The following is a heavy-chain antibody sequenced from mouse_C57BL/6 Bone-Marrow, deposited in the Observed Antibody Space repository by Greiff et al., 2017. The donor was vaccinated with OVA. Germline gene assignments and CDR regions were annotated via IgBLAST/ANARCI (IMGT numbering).Heavy chain of an antibody. CDR1: GYTFTSYW. CDR3: ARLRYYGSTLYAMDD. CDR2: IHPNSGST. V-gene: IGHV1-64*01. J-gene: IGHJ4*01. D-gene: IGHD1-1*01. Sequence: QVQLQQPGAELVKPGASVKLSCKASGYTFTSYWMHWVKQRPGQGLEWIGIIHPNSGSTNYNEKFKSKATLTVDKSSSTAYMQLSSLTSEDSAVYYCARLRYYGSTLYAMDDWGQGTSVTVSS.